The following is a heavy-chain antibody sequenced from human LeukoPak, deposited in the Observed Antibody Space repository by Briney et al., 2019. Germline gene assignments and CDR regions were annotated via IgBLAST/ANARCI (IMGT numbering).Heavy chain of an antibody. J-gene: IGHJ6*03. CDR2: ISISSSYI. CDR1: GFTFSDYY. V-gene: IGHV3-11*06. D-gene: IGHD5-24*01. CDR3: ARDGVETATASGYYYYMDV. Sequence: GGSLRLSCAASGFTFSDYYMSWIRQAPGKGLEWASSISISSSYIYYADSVRGRFTISRDNAKNSLYLQMNSLRAEDTAVYYCARDGVETATASGYYYYMDVWGKGTTVTVSS.